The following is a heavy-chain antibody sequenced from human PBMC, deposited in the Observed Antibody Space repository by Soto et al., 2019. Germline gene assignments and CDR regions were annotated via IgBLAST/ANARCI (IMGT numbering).Heavy chain of an antibody. D-gene: IGHD2-15*01. CDR3: AKVPRYCSGGSCPYYFDY. CDR1: GFTFSSYA. V-gene: IGHV3-23*01. Sequence: VQLLESGRGLVQPGGSLRLSCAASGFTFSSYAMSWVRQAPGKGLEWVSAISGSGGSTYYADSVKGRFTISRDNSKNTLYLQMNSLRAEDTAVYYCAKVPRYCSGGSCPYYFDYWGQGTLVTVSS. CDR2: ISGSGGST. J-gene: IGHJ4*02.